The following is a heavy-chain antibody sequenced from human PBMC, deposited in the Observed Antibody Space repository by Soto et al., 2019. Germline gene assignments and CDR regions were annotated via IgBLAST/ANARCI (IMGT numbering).Heavy chain of an antibody. J-gene: IGHJ4*02. V-gene: IGHV2-5*01. D-gene: IGHD3-16*01. Sequence: QITLKESGPTLVEPTQTLTLTCTYSGFSLRTTGVGVGWIRQPPGKALEWLGIIYWNDDKRYSPSLKNRFTLTSDISKRHIVLTMTNMDPVDTATYYCAHTWGLPFDYWGQGTLVIVSS. CDR3: AHTWGLPFDY. CDR2: IYWNDDK. CDR1: GFSLRTTGVG.